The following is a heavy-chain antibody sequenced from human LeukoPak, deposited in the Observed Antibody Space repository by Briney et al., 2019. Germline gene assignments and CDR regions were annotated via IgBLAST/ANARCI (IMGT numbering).Heavy chain of an antibody. J-gene: IGHJ6*02. CDR3: ARGQPTYDYYYYGMDV. D-gene: IGHD2-21*01. Sequence: ASVKVSCKASGYTFTSYDINWVRQATGQGLEWMGWMNPNSGNTGYAQKFQGRVTMTRNTSISTAYMELSSLRSEDTAVYYCARGQPTYDYYYYGMDVWGQGTTVTVSS. CDR2: MNPNSGNT. CDR1: GYTFTSYD. V-gene: IGHV1-8*01.